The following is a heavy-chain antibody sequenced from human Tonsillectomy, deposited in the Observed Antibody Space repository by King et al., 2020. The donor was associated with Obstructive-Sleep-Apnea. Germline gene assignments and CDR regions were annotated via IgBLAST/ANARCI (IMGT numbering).Heavy chain of an antibody. J-gene: IGHJ4*02. Sequence: HVQLVESGGGVVQPGRSLRLSCAASGFTFSSYGMHWVRQAPGKGLEWVAVISYDGSNKYYADSVKGRFTISRDNSKNTLYLQMNSLRAEDTAVYYCAKGFSLDYWGQGTLVTVSS. CDR1: GFTFSSYG. CDR2: ISYDGSNK. V-gene: IGHV3-30*18. D-gene: IGHD3-10*01. CDR3: AKGFSLDY.